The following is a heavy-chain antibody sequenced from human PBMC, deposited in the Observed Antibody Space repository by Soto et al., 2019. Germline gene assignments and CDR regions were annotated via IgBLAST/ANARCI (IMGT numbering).Heavy chain of an antibody. D-gene: IGHD6-19*01. J-gene: IGHJ6*02. CDR3: ARGGSGWTKYYYYGMDV. Sequence: QVQLQESGPGLVKPSQTLSLTCTVSGGSISSGGYYCSWIRQHPGKGLEWIGYIYYSGSTYYNPSLKSRVTMSVDTSKNQFSLKLSSVTAADTAVYYCARGGSGWTKYYYYGMDVWGQGTTVTVSS. CDR1: GGSISSGGYY. CDR2: IYYSGST. V-gene: IGHV4-31*03.